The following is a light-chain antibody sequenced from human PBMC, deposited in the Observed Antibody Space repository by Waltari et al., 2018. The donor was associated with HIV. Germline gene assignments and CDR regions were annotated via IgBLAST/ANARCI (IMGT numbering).Light chain of an antibody. CDR3: SSYTSSSTWV. CDR1: SSDVGCYNY. J-gene: IGLJ3*02. Sequence: QSALTQPASVSGSPGPSITISCPGTSSDVGCYNYVPWYQQHPGKAPKLMIYDVSNRPSGVSNRFSGSKSGNTASLTISGLRAEDEADYYCSSYTSSSTWVFGGGTKLTVL. V-gene: IGLV2-14*01. CDR2: DVS.